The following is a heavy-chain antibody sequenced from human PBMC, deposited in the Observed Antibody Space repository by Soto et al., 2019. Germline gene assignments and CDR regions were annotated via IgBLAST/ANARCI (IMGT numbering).Heavy chain of an antibody. CDR3: AKPPEVAAARGFFDY. V-gene: IGHV3-23*01. J-gene: IGHJ4*02. D-gene: IGHD2-15*01. CDR2: MSGSGGGT. Sequence: EVQLLESGGGLVQPGGSLRLSCAASGFAFSNYAMSWVRQAPGTGLGWVSVMSGSGGGTFYADSVKGRFTISRHNSRNTLYLQMNSLRAEDTAVYYCAKPPEVAAARGFFDYWGQGTLVTVSS. CDR1: GFAFSNYA.